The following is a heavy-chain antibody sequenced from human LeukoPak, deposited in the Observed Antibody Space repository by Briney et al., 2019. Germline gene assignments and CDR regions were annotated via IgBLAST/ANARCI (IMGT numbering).Heavy chain of an antibody. CDR1: GFTFSSYW. Sequence: GGSLRLSCAASGFTFSSYWMSWVRQAPGKGLEWVSAISGSGDNTYYADSVKGRFTISRDNSRNMLYVQMNSLRAEDTAVYYCAKDPLPYDPWGQGTLVTVSS. V-gene: IGHV3-23*01. CDR2: ISGSGDNT. CDR3: AKDPLPYDP. J-gene: IGHJ5*02.